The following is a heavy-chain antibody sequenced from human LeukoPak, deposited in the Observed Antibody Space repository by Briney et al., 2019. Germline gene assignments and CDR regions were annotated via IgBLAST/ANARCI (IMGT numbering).Heavy chain of an antibody. Sequence: PSETLSLTCTVSGGSISSYYWSWIRQPPGKGLEWIGYIYYSGSTNYNPSLKSRVTISVDTSKNQFSLKLSSVTAADTAVYYCARTFRYNWFDPWGQGTLVTVSS. CDR3: ARTFRYNWFDP. CDR1: GGSISSYY. CDR2: IYYSGST. V-gene: IGHV4-59*01. D-gene: IGHD3-16*01. J-gene: IGHJ5*02.